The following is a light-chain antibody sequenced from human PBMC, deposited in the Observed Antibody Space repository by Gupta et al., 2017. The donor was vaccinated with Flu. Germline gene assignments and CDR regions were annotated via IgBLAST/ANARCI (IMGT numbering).Light chain of an antibody. CDR1: QSVSSY. J-gene: IGKJ3*01. CDR2: DSS. Sequence: EIVFTQSPPTLSLSPGERATLSCRASQSVSSYLASYQQKPGQAPRLLIYDSSNRATGIPARFSGSGSGTDFTLTISSLEPEDFAVYYCQQRGNWPRSFGHGTKVDIK. CDR3: QQRGNWPRS. V-gene: IGKV3-11*01.